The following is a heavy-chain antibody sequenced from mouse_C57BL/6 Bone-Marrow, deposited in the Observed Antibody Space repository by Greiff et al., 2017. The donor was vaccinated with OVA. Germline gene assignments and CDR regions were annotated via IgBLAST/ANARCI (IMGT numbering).Heavy chain of an antibody. CDR1: GFTFSDFY. Sequence: EVQRVESGGGLVQSGRSLRLSCATSGFTFSDFYMEWVRQAPGKGLEWIAASRNKANDYTTEYSASVKGRFIVSRDTSQSILYLQMNALRAEATAIYYCARDDYYWYFDVWGTGTTVTVSS. CDR3: ARDDYYWYFDV. V-gene: IGHV7-1*01. J-gene: IGHJ1*03. CDR2: SRNKANDYTT.